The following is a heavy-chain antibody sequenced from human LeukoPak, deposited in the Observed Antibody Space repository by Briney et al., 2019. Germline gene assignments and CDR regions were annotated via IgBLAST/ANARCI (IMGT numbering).Heavy chain of an antibody. D-gene: IGHD6-6*01. CDR1: GFTFSNYG. Sequence: GGSLRLSCAASGFTFSNYGMHWVRQAPGKGLGWVAVIWYDGSNKYYSDSVKGRFTISRDNYKNTLYLQMNSLRAEDTAVYYCASVSSLALYFDYWGQGTLVTVSS. CDR3: ASVSSLALYFDY. V-gene: IGHV3-33*01. CDR2: IWYDGSNK. J-gene: IGHJ4*02.